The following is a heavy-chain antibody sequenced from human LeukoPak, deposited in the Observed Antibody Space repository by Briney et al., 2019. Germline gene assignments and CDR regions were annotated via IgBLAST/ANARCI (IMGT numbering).Heavy chain of an antibody. J-gene: IGHJ4*02. V-gene: IGHV4-4*09. Sequence: PSETLSLTCTVSGGSISSYYWSWIRQPPGKGLEWIGYIYTSGSTNYNPSLKSRVTISVDTSKNQFSLTLSSVTAADTAVYYCARHSAYATPFDSWGQGTLVTVSS. D-gene: IGHD3-10*01. CDR1: GGSISSYY. CDR2: IYTSGST. CDR3: ARHSAYATPFDS.